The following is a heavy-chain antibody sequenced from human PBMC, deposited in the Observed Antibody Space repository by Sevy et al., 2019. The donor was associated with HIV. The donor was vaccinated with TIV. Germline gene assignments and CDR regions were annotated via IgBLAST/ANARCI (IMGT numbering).Heavy chain of an antibody. CDR1: GFTFSSYS. D-gene: IGHD3-3*01. J-gene: IGHJ4*02. CDR2: ISSSSSTI. Sequence: GGSLRLSCAASGFTFSSYSMNWVRQAPGKGLEWVSYISSSSSTIYYADSVKGRFTICRDNAKNSLYLQMNSLRAEDTAVYYCARTPFGVVPMPLFDYWGQGTLVTVSS. V-gene: IGHV3-48*01. CDR3: ARTPFGVVPMPLFDY.